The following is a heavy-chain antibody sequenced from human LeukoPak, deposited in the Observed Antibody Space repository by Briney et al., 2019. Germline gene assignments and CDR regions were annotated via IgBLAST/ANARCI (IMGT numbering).Heavy chain of an antibody. CDR1: GGTFSSYA. CDR3: ARDQDIVVVPAALRHNWFDP. Sequence: ASVKVSCKASGGTFSSYAISWVRQAPGQGLEWMGWINPNSGGTNYAQKFQGRVTMTRDTSISTAYMELSRLRSDDTAVYYCARDQDIVVVPAALRHNWFDPWGQGTLVTVSS. V-gene: IGHV1-2*02. CDR2: INPNSGGT. J-gene: IGHJ5*02. D-gene: IGHD2-2*01.